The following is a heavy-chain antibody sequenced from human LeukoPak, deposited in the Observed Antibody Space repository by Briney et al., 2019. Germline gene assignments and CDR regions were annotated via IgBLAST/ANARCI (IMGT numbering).Heavy chain of an antibody. J-gene: IGHJ5*02. CDR1: GGSISSSSYY. Sequence: PSETLSLTCTVSGGSISSSSYYWGWIRQPPGKGLEWIGSIYYSGSTYYNPSLKSRVTISVDTSKNQFSLKLSSVTAADTAVYYCARLIGTAPSITIFGVVIPRDNWFDPWGQGTLVTVSS. CDR3: ARLIGTAPSITIFGVVIPRDNWFDP. D-gene: IGHD3-3*01. CDR2: IYYSGST. V-gene: IGHV4-39*01.